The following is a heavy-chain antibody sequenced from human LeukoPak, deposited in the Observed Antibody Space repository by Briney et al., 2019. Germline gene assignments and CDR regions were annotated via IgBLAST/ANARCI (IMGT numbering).Heavy chain of an antibody. Sequence: ASVKVSCKASGYTFTGYYMHWVRQAPGQGLEWMGWINPNSGGTNCAQKFQGRVTMTRDTSISTAYMELSRLRSDDTAVYYCARAKTTVTTKYFQHWGQGTLVTVSS. J-gene: IGHJ1*01. D-gene: IGHD4-17*01. CDR2: INPNSGGT. CDR3: ARAKTTVTTKYFQH. CDR1: GYTFTGYY. V-gene: IGHV1-2*02.